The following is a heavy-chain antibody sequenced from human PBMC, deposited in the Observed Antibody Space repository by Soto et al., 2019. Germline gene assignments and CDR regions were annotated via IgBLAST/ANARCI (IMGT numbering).Heavy chain of an antibody. Sequence: EVVLVESGGSVVRPGGSLRLSCGASGFIFDDFSLSWVRQFPGKGLEWVAGINWDGSNEGYAESVKGRFTISRDNAKNSLYLQMSSLRADETALYFCGRDDRAAGTLGFWGQGTLVTVSS. D-gene: IGHD6-13*01. V-gene: IGHV3-20*04. CDR2: INWDGSNE. CDR1: GFIFDDFS. J-gene: IGHJ4*02. CDR3: GRDDRAAGTLGF.